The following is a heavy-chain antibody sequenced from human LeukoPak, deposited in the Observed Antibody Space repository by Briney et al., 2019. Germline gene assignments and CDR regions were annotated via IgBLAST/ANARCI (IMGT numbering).Heavy chain of an antibody. CDR1: GYTFTSYA. CDR2: INAGNGNT. V-gene: IGHV1-3*01. CDR3: ARDLGHSSSWYMYYFDY. D-gene: IGHD6-13*01. J-gene: IGHJ4*02. Sequence: GASVKVSCKASGYTFTSYAMHWVRQAPGQRLEWMGWINAGNGNTKYSQKFQGRVTITRDTSASTAYMELSSLRSEDTAVYYCARDLGHSSSWYMYYFDYWGQGTLVTVSS.